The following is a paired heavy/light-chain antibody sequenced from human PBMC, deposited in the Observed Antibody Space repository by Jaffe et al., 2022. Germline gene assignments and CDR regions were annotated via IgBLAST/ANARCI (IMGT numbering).Heavy chain of an antibody. J-gene: IGHJ4*02. V-gene: IGHV3-30*02. CDR2: IWNDGSDK. CDR1: GFTFSTYG. Sequence: QVQLVESGGGVVQPGGSLRLSCAVSGFTFSTYGMHWVRQAPGKGLEWVALIWNDGSDKYYADSVKGRFAISRDNSKNTLYLQMNSLRAEDTAVYYCAKARSSWAPVDYWGQGTLVTVSS. CDR3: AKARSSWAPVDY. D-gene: IGHD6-13*01.
Light chain of an antibody. V-gene: IGKV1-5*03. CDR2: KAS. CDR1: QSISSW. Sequence: DIQMTQSPSTLSASVGDRVTITCRASQSISSWLAWYQQKPGKAPNLLIYKASSLESGVPSRFSGSGSGTEFTLTITSLQPDDFATYYCQKYNSYSLTFGGGTKVEIK. CDR3: QKYNSYSLT. J-gene: IGKJ4*01.